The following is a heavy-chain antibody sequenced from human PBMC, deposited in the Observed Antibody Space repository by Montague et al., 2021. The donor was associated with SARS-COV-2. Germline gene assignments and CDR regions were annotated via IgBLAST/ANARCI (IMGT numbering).Heavy chain of an antibody. J-gene: IGHJ4*02. D-gene: IGHD4-23*01. Sequence: PALVKPTQTLTLTCTFSGFSLSTSGMCVNWIRQPPGKALEWLARIDWDDVKYYSTSLKTRLTISKVTSKNQVVLTMTNMDPVDTATYYCARVQTTVAYDYWGQGTLVTVSS. V-gene: IGHV2-70*11. CDR1: GFSLSTSGMC. CDR3: ARVQTTVAYDY. CDR2: IDWDDVK.